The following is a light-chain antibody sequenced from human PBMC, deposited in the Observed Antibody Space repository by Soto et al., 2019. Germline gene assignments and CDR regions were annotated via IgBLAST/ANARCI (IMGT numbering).Light chain of an antibody. J-gene: IGKJ4*01. V-gene: IGKV3-15*01. CDR3: QHYNNWLST. Sequence: EIVMTQSPATLSVSPGERATLSCRASQSVSSNLAWYQQKPGQAPRLLIYGASTRATGIPARFSGRGSGTDFTLTISSLQSEDFAVYYCQHYNNWLSTFGGGTKVEIK. CDR2: GAS. CDR1: QSVSSN.